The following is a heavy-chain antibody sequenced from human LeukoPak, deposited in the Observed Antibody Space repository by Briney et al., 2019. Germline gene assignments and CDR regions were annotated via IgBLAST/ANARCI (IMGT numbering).Heavy chain of an antibody. CDR3: ARGGDYGDYLPGPYGMDV. D-gene: IGHD4-17*01. V-gene: IGHV4-4*02. CDR2: IYHSGST. CDR1: GGSISSSNW. J-gene: IGHJ6*02. Sequence: PSETLSLTCAVSGGSISSSNWWSWVRQPPGKGLEWIGEIYHSGSTNYNPSLKSRVTISVDKSKNQFSLKLSSVTAADTAVYYCARGGDYGDYLPGPYGMDVWGQGTTVTVSS.